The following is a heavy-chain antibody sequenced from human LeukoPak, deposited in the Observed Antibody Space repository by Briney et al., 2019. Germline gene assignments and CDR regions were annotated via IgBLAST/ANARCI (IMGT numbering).Heavy chain of an antibody. CDR1: GGSISSSSYY. J-gene: IGHJ4*02. Sequence: PSETLSLTCTVSGGSISSSSYYWGWIRQPPGKGLEWIGSIHYSGSTYYNPSLKSRVTISVDTSKNQFSLKLSSVTAADTAVYFCARTPSGDYYTTFDNWGQGTLVTVSS. CDR2: IHYSGST. D-gene: IGHD3-10*01. V-gene: IGHV4-39*01. CDR3: ARTPSGDYYTTFDN.